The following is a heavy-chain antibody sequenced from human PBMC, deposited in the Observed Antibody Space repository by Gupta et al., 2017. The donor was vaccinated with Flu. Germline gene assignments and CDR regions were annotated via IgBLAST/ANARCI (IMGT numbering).Heavy chain of an antibody. CDR2: ISGSGTST. V-gene: IGHV3-23*01. CDR1: GFTFSTNA. Sequence: EVQLLESGGGLVQPGGSLRVSCAASGFTFSTNAMSWVRQAPGKGLEWVALISGSGTSTYYVDSVKGRLTISRDNSKNTLYLQMNSLRAEDTAVYYCAKGYSFADVFDYWGQGTLVTVSS. J-gene: IGHJ4*02. CDR3: AKGYSFADVFDY. D-gene: IGHD5-18*01.